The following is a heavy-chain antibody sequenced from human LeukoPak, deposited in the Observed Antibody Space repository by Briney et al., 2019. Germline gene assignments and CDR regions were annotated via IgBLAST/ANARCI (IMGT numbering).Heavy chain of an antibody. CDR2: INHAGTT. CDR3: ARTQDSGWYYDY. J-gene: IGHJ4*02. Sequence: SETLSLTCALYGGSFTYYYWTWIRQPPGKGLEWIGEINHAGTTDYNPSLKSRVTISVDTSKNQFSLKLSSVTAAATAVYYCARTQDSGWYYDYLGQGALVTVSS. CDR1: GGSFTYYY. V-gene: IGHV4-34*01. D-gene: IGHD6-19*01.